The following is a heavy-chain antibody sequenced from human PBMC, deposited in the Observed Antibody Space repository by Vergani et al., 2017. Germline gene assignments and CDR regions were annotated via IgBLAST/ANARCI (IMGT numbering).Heavy chain of an antibody. V-gene: IGHV4-39*01. CDR3: ARRRGMGAAADIGFDY. CDR1: GASIRSSNYY. D-gene: IGHD6-13*01. CDR2: IYYSGST. J-gene: IGHJ4*02. Sequence: QLQLQESGPGLVKPSATLSLTCSVSGASIRSSNYYWGWIRQPPGKGLEWIASIYYSGSTYYNPSLKSRVTISVDTSKNQFSLKLSSVTAADTAVYYCARRRGMGAAADIGFDYWGQGTLVTVSS.